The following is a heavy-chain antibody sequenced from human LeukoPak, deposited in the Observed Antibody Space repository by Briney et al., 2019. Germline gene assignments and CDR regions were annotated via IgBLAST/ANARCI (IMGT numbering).Heavy chain of an antibody. V-gene: IGHV4-59*01. CDR1: GGSISSYY. J-gene: IGHJ5*02. CDR2: IYYSGST. D-gene: IGHD6-13*01. CDR3: ARESYSSSWFPGGWFDP. Sequence: SETLSLTCTVSGGSISSYYWSWIRQPPGKGLEWIGYIYYSGSTNYNPSLKSRVTISVDTSKNQFSLKLSSVTAADTAVYYCARESYSSSWFPGGWFDPWGQGTLVTVSS.